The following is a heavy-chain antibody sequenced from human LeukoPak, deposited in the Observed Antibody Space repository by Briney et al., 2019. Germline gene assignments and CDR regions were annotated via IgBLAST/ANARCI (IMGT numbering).Heavy chain of an antibody. D-gene: IGHD3-22*01. Sequence: GGSLRLSCAASGFTFSSYWMSWVGQAPGKGLEWVANIKQDGSEKYYVDSVKGRFTISRDNAKNSLYLQMNSLRAEDTAVYYCARDRTYYDSSALFDYWGQGTLVTVSS. CDR1: GFTFSSYW. CDR2: IKQDGSEK. CDR3: ARDRTYYDSSALFDY. J-gene: IGHJ4*02. V-gene: IGHV3-7*01.